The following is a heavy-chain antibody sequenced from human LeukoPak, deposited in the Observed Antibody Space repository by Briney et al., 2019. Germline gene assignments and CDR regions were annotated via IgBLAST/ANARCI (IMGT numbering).Heavy chain of an antibody. Sequence: ASVKVSCKASGYTFTSYYMHWVRQAPGQGLEWMGIINPSGGSTSYAQKFQGRVTMTRDTSTSTVYMELSSLGSEDTAVYCCARGRRTYYDILTGYFTYWGQGTLVTVSS. D-gene: IGHD3-9*01. V-gene: IGHV1-46*01. CDR2: INPSGGST. J-gene: IGHJ4*02. CDR1: GYTFTSYY. CDR3: ARGRRTYYDILTGYFTY.